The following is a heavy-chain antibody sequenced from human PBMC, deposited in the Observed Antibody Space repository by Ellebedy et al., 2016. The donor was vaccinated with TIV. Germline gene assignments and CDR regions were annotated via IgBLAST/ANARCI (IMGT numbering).Heavy chain of an antibody. D-gene: IGHD2-2*01. CDR2: INPSSGGT. V-gene: IGHV1-2*02. J-gene: IGHJ4*02. CDR3: AKDSFTGFGSSYSFDF. Sequence: ASVKVSCKASGYTFTGNYMHWVRQAPGQGPEWMGWINPSSGGTNHAQKFQGRVTMTRDTSVSTAYMDLIRLTSDDTAVYYCAKDSFTGFGSSYSFDFWGQGTLVTVSS. CDR1: GYTFTGNY.